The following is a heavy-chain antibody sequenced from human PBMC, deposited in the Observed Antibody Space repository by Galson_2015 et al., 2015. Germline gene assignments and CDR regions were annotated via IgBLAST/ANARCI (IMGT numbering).Heavy chain of an antibody. CDR2: TYYRSKWYN. D-gene: IGHD6-13*01. V-gene: IGHV6-1*01. Sequence: CAISGDSVSSNSAAWNWIRQSPPRGLEWLGRTYYRSKWYNDYAVSVKSRITINPDTSKNQFSLQLNSVTPEDTAVYYCARATLAEPGIGSGDWFDPWGQGTLVTVSS. J-gene: IGHJ5*02. CDR1: GDSVSSNSAA. CDR3: ARATLAEPGIGSGDWFDP.